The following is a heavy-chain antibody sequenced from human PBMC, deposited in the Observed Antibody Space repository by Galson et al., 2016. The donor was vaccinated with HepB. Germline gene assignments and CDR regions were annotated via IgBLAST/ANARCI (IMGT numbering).Heavy chain of an antibody. D-gene: IGHD1-1*01. CDR3: ARFIASPWNDYYYYGMDV. CDR2: ISNDGTNK. J-gene: IGHJ6*04. CDR1: GFICRSDA. V-gene: IGHV3-30-3*01. Sequence: SLRLSCADSGFICRSDAMNWVRQAPGKGLEWLAFISNDGTNKYFADSAKARFTISIKNSKNTLYLQMNRLRAEDTAVDYCARFIASPWNDYYYYGMDVWGKGTTVTVSS.